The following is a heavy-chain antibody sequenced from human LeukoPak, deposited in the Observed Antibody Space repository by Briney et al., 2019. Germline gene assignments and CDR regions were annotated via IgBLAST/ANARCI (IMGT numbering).Heavy chain of an antibody. CDR2: IYYSGST. V-gene: IGHV4-59*01. CDR1: GGSISSYY. J-gene: IGHJ3*02. D-gene: IGHD1-26*01. CDR3: ARDSDDDAFDI. Sequence: SETLSLTCTVSGGSISSYYWSWIRQPPGKGPEWIGYIYYSGSTNYNPSLKSRVTISVDTSKNQFSLKLSSVTAADTAVYYCARDSDDDAFDIWGQGTMVTVSS.